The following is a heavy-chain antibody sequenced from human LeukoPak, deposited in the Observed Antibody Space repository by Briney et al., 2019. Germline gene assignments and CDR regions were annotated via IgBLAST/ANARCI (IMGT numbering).Heavy chain of an antibody. CDR1: GESFSGYY. CDR3: ARLDAYSSSSNYYYYMDV. V-gene: IGHV4-34*01. D-gene: IGHD6-6*01. Sequence: SETLSLTCAVYGESFSGYYWSWIRQPPGKGLEWIGEINHSGSTNYNPFLKSRVTISIDTSKSRFSLRLTSVTAADTAVYYCARLDAYSSSSNYYYYMDVWGKGTTVTVSS. CDR2: INHSGST. J-gene: IGHJ6*03.